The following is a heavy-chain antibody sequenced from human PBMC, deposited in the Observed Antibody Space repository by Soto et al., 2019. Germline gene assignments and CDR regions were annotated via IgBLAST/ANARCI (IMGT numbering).Heavy chain of an antibody. J-gene: IGHJ5*02. V-gene: IGHV3-23*01. CDR3: VKDLAASGWFDP. CDR2: VSNSGTST. Sequence: EVQLLESGGGLAQPGESLTLSCAASGFMFSGYAMSWVRQAPGKGLEWVSAVSNSGTSTSYADSVKGRFTISRDNYKNTLYLQMSSLGAEDTALYYCVKDLAASGWFDPWGQGTLVIVSP. D-gene: IGHD2-15*01. CDR1: GFMFSGYA.